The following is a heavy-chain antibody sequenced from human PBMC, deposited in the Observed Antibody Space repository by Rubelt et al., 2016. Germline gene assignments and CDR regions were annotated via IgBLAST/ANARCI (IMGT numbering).Heavy chain of an antibody. CDR1: GGSFSGYY. CDR2: INHSGST. Sequence: QVQLQQWGAGLLKPSETLSLTCAVYGGSFSGYYWSWIRQPPGKGLEWIGEINHSGSTNYNPSLKSQVTISVDTPKNQFSLKLSSVTAADTAVYYCARGRMGFHYYYYGMDVWGQGTTVTVSS. CDR3: ARGRMGFHYYYYGMDV. J-gene: IGHJ6*02. V-gene: IGHV4-34*01. D-gene: IGHD1-26*01.